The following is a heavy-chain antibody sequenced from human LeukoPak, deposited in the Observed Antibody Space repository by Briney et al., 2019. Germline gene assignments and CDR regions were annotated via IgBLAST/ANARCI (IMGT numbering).Heavy chain of an antibody. J-gene: IGHJ2*01. Sequence: PSETLSLTCTVSGGSISSYYWIWIRQPPGKGLEWIGYIYYSTSTNYNPSLRSRVTISVDTSKNQFSLKLSSVTAADTAVYYCARDHSSGWWYFDLWGRGTLVTVSS. CDR1: GGSISSYY. CDR2: IYYSTST. CDR3: ARDHSSGWWYFDL. D-gene: IGHD6-19*01. V-gene: IGHV4-59*01.